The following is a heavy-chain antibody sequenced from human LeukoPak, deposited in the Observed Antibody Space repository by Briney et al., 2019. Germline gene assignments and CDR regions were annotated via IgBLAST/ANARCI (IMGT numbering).Heavy chain of an antibody. V-gene: IGHV1-2*02. CDR3: ARDSGDIQLWLRWFDP. CDR2: INPNSGGT. D-gene: IGHD5-18*01. Sequence: ASVKVSCKASGYTFTGYYMHWVRQAPGQGLEWMGWINPNSGGTDYAQKFQGRVTMTRDTSISTAYMELSRLRSDDTAVYYCARDSGDIQLWLRWFDPWGQGTLVTVSS. CDR1: GYTFTGYY. J-gene: IGHJ5*02.